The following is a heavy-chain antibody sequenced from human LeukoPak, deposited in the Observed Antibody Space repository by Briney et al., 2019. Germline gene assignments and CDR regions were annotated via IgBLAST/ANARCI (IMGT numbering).Heavy chain of an antibody. CDR3: ARIHCSGGSCFARNYYYYYYMDV. V-gene: IGHV4-4*02. J-gene: IGHJ6*03. D-gene: IGHD2-15*01. Sequence: SETLSLTCAVSGDSIITNHWWSWVRQPPGKGLEWIGEINHSGSTNYNPSLKSRVTISVDTSKNQFSLKLSSVTAADTAVYYCARIHCSGGSCFARNYYYYYYMDVWGKGTTVTISS. CDR1: GDSIITNHW. CDR2: INHSGST.